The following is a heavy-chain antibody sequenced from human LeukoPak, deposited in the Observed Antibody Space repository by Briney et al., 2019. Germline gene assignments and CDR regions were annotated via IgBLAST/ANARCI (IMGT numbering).Heavy chain of an antibody. CDR2: LYSDGNT. CDR1: GLTVITND. Sequence: GGSLRLSCAASGLTVITNDMAWVRQAPGKGLEWVSVLYSDGNTKYADSVQGRFTISRDNSKNTLYLEMNSLSPDDTAVYYCARGVEPLAANTLAYWGQGTLVTVSS. V-gene: IGHV3-53*01. J-gene: IGHJ4*02. D-gene: IGHD1-14*01. CDR3: ARGVEPLAANTLAY.